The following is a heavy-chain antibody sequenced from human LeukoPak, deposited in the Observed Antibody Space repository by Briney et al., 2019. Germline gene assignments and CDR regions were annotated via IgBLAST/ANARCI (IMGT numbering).Heavy chain of an antibody. CDR3: ARMEDFVVVKSFDY. D-gene: IGHD2-2*01. CDR2: ISAYNGNT. V-gene: IGHV1-18*01. CDR1: GYTFTNYG. J-gene: IGHJ4*02. Sequence: ASVKVSCKASGYTFTNYGISWVRQAPGQGLEWMGWISAYNGNTNYAQKLQGRVTMTTDTSTSTAYMEVRSLRSDDTAVYYCARMEDFVVVKSFDYWGQGTLVTVSS.